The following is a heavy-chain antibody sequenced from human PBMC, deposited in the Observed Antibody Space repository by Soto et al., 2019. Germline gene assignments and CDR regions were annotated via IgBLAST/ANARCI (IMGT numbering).Heavy chain of an antibody. J-gene: IGHJ4*02. D-gene: IGHD3-3*01. CDR3: SRRARLEWLPYLDY. CDR2: ISGYNGNT. Sequence: QVQLVQSGAEVKKPGASVKVSCKASGYTFSSYGISWVRQAPGQGLEWMGWISGYNGNTNYAQNLQGRVTMTTDTSTSTAYTELRSLRTDDTDVYYCSRRARLEWLPYLDYWGQGTLVTVSS. CDR1: GYTFSSYG. V-gene: IGHV1-18*01.